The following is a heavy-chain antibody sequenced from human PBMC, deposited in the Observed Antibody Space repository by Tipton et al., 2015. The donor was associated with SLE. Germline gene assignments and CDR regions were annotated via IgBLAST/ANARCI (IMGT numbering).Heavy chain of an antibody. Sequence: GLVKPSQTLSLTCAISGDSVSSNSAAWNWIRQSPSRGLEWLGRTYYRSKWYNDYAVSVKSRITINPDTSKNQFSLQLNSVTPEDTAVYYCARDDGLEGATPGGASDIWGQGTMVTVSS. J-gene: IGHJ3*02. D-gene: IGHD1-26*01. CDR2: TYYRSKWYN. V-gene: IGHV6-1*01. CDR1: GDSVSSNSAA. CDR3: ARDDGLEGATPGGASDI.